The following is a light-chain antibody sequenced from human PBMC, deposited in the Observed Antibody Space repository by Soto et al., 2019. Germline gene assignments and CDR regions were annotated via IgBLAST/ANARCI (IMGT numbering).Light chain of an antibody. CDR1: SPNIGSNT. CDR2: NNV. Sequence: QSVLTQPPSASGTPGQRVTISCSGSSPNIGSNTVNWYRQLPGTAPKLLIYNNVERPSGVPDRFSGSKSGTSASLAISGLQSEDEADYYCAAWDDSLKGWVFGGGTQLTVL. CDR3: AAWDDSLKGWV. J-gene: IGLJ3*02. V-gene: IGLV1-44*01.